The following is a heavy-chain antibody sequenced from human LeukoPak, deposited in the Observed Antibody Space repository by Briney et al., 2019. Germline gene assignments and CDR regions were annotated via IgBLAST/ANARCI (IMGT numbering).Heavy chain of an antibody. Sequence: PGGSLALSCAASGLTVSSNYWSWFRQAPGKGLEGSSVIYSGGTTYYQDSGKGRFIISRDNSKNTLYLQMNSLRVEDTAVYYCAREGRDEGHYFDYWGQGTLVTVSS. CDR1: GLTVSSNY. CDR2: IYSGGTT. CDR3: AREGRDEGHYFDY. V-gene: IGHV3-66*01. J-gene: IGHJ4*02.